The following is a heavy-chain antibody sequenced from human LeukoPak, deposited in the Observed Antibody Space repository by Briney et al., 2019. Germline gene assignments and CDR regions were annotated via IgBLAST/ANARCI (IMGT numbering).Heavy chain of an antibody. Sequence: GGFLRLSCAASGSTFSSYAMSWVRQAPGKGLEWVPAISGSGGSTYYADSVKGRFTISRDNSKNTLYLQMNSLRAEDTAVYYCAKTPYYDSSGYYSHYFDYWGQGTLVTVSS. V-gene: IGHV3-23*01. J-gene: IGHJ4*02. D-gene: IGHD3-22*01. CDR3: AKTPYYDSSGYYSHYFDY. CDR1: GSTFSSYA. CDR2: ISGSGGST.